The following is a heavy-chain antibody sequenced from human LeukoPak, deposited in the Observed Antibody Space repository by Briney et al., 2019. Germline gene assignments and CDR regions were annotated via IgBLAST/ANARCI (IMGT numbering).Heavy chain of an antibody. J-gene: IGHJ4*02. CDR3: AKDLRSTLWLPY. CDR1: GFTFSSYG. CDR2: ISGSGGST. V-gene: IGHV3-23*01. D-gene: IGHD3-10*01. Sequence: GGTLRLSCAASGFTFSSYGMSWVRQAPGKGLEWVSAISGSGGSTYYADSVKGRFTISRDNSKNTLYLQMNSLRAEDTAVYYCAKDLRSTLWLPYWGQGTLVTVSS.